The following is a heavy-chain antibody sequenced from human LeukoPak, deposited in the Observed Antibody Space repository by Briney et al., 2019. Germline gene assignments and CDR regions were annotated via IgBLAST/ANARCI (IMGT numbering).Heavy chain of an antibody. Sequence: SETLSLTCAVYGGSFSAFYWSWIRQPPGKGLEWIGSIYYSGSTYYNPSLKSRVTISVDTSKNQFSLKLSSVTAADTAVYYCARDTGIAAAGRRFNWFDPWGQGTLVTVSS. D-gene: IGHD6-13*01. V-gene: IGHV4-34*01. J-gene: IGHJ5*02. CDR1: GGSFSAFY. CDR3: ARDTGIAAAGRRFNWFDP. CDR2: IYYSGST.